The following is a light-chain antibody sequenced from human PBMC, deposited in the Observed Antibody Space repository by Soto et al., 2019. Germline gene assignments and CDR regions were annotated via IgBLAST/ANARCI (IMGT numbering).Light chain of an antibody. CDR3: QVRTNWSIA. J-gene: IGKJ5*01. V-gene: IGKV3-11*01. CDR1: QSVRSH. Sequence: EILMPQSPATLPVSPGERATFSCMASQSVRSHVGWYQQRPGQAPRLLIYDASTRATGIPARFSGSGSGIEFTFTINNLEPEDFAVYYCQVRTNWSIAFGRGTRLEIK. CDR2: DAS.